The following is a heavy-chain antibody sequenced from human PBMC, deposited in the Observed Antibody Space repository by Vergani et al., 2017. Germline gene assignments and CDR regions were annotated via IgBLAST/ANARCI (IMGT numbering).Heavy chain of an antibody. CDR1: GFTFSSYA. J-gene: IGHJ6*03. D-gene: IGHD4-23*01. CDR2: ISSNGGST. CDR3: ARXSVVTGLYYYYMDV. Sequence: EVQLVESGGGLVQPGGSLRLSCSASGFTFSSYAMHWVRQAPGKGPEYVSAISSNGGSTYYADSVKGRFTISRDNSKNTLYLQMSSLRAEDTAVYYCARXSVVTGLYYYYMDVWGKGP. V-gene: IGHV3-64D*06.